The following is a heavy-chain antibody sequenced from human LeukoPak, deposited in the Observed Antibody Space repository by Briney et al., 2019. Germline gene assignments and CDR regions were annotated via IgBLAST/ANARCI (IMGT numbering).Heavy chain of an antibody. CDR3: ARQYCSRSSCYNFDY. CDR2: IYYSGST. D-gene: IGHD2-2*02. CDR1: GGSISSYY. Sequence: ASETLSLTCTVSGGSISSYYWSWIRQPPGKGLEWIGYIYYSGSTNYNPSLKSRVTISVDTSKNQFSLKLSSVTAADTAVYYCARQYCSRSSCYNFDYWGQGTLVTVSS. J-gene: IGHJ4*02. V-gene: IGHV4-59*08.